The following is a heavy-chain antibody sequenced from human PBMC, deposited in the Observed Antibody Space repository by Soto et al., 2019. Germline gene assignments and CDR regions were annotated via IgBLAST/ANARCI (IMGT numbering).Heavy chain of an antibody. V-gene: IGHV2-70*01. J-gene: IGHJ6*02. Sequence: ESGPTLVNPTQTLTLTCTFSGFSLSTSGMCVSWIRQPPGKALEWLALIDWDDDKYYSTSLKTRLTISKDTSKNQVVLTMTNMDPVDTATYYCARMPRGYGYGENYYYGMDVWGQGTTVTVSS. CDR1: GFSLSTSGMC. CDR3: ARMPRGYGYGENYYYGMDV. D-gene: IGHD5-18*01. CDR2: IDWDDDK.